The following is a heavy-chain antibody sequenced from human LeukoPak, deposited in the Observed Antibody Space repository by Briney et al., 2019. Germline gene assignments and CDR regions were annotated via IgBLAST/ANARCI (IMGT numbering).Heavy chain of an antibody. CDR2: IYPGDSDT. V-gene: IGHV5-51*01. CDR3: ARQWLVEYYFDY. CDR1: YW. J-gene: IGHJ4*02. D-gene: IGHD6-19*01. Sequence: YWIGWVRQMPGKGLEWMGIIYPGDSDTRYSPSFQGQVTISADKSISTAYLQWSSLKASDTAMYYCARQWLVEYYFDYWGQGTLVTVSS.